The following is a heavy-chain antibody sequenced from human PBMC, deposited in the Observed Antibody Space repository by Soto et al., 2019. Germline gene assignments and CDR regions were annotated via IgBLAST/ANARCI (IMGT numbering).Heavy chain of an antibody. V-gene: IGHV4-59*01. D-gene: IGHD3-22*01. J-gene: IGHJ4*02. CDR1: GGSISSYY. CDR3: AKGPLYSDGSGYYSDS. CDR2: IYYSGST. Sequence: PSETLSLTCTVSGGSISSYYWSWIRQPPGKGLEWIGYIYYSGSTNYNPSLKSRVTISVDTSKNQFSLKLSSVTAADTAVYYCAKGPLYSDGSGYYSDSWGQGTVVTVSS.